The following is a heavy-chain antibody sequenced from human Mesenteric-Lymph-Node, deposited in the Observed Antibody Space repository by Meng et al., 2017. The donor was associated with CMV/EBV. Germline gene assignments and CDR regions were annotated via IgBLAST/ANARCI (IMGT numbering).Heavy chain of an antibody. CDR1: GFTFDSYA. Sequence: GGSLRLSCAASGFTFDSYAMNWVRQAPGKGLEWVSGIGASGYKTYYADSVKGRFSISRDNAKNSLYLQMNSLRAEDTAVYYCARGHIISRGGNDYWGQGTLVTVSS. CDR3: ARGHIISRGGNDY. D-gene: IGHD3-16*01. J-gene: IGHJ4*02. CDR2: IGASGYKT. V-gene: IGHV3-23*01.